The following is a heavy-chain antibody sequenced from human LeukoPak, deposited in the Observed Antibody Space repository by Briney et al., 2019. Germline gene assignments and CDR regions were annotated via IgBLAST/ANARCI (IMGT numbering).Heavy chain of an antibody. J-gene: IGHJ4*02. V-gene: IGHV3-73*01. CDR3: AKDFSSSWYYFDY. CDR1: GFTFSAFA. Sequence: GGSLRLSCAGSGFTFSAFAIHWVRQASGNGLEWVGRIKNKPDNYATAYAASVKGRFTISRDDSKNTAYLQMNSLRAGDTAVYYCAKDFSSSWYYFDYWGQGTLVTVSS. CDR2: IKNKPDNYAT. D-gene: IGHD6-13*01.